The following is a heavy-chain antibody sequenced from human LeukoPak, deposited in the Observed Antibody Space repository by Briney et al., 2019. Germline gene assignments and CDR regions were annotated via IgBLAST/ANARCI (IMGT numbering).Heavy chain of an antibody. CDR1: GFTLSSYS. V-gene: IGHV3-48*04. Sequence: PGGSLRLSCAASGFTLSSYSMNWVRQAPGKGLEWVSYISSSSSTIYYADSVKGRFTISRDNAKNSLYLQMNSLRAEDTAVYYCASNPYGSGSTYYYGMDVWGQGTTVTVSS. CDR2: ISSSSSTI. CDR3: ASNPYGSGSTYYYGMDV. J-gene: IGHJ6*02. D-gene: IGHD3-10*01.